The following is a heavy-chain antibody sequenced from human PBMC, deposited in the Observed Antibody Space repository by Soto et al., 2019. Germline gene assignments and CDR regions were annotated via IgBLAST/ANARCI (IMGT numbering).Heavy chain of an antibody. Sequence: SETLSLTCTVSGGSISSGGYYWSWIRQHPGKGLEWIGYIYYSGSTYYNPSLKSRVTISVDTSKNQFSLKLSSVTAADTAVYYCARDKEVIFGGVIVFRGFDYWGQGTLVTVSS. CDR2: IYYSGST. V-gene: IGHV4-31*03. J-gene: IGHJ4*02. CDR1: GGSISSGGYY. D-gene: IGHD3-16*02. CDR3: ARDKEVIFGGVIVFRGFDY.